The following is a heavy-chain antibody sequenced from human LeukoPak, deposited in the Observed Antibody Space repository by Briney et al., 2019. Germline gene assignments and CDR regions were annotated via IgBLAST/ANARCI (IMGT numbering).Heavy chain of an antibody. CDR1: GGSFSGDY. Sequence: PSETLSLTCAVYGGSFSGDYWSWIRHPPGEGLEWLVEINHSGSTNYNPSLKSRVTISVDTSKNQFSLKLSPVTAADTAVYYFARHRDEQWLTFIPWGQGTLVTVS. J-gene: IGHJ5*02. V-gene: IGHV4-34*01. CDR3: ARHRDEQWLTFIP. D-gene: IGHD6-19*01. CDR2: INHSGST.